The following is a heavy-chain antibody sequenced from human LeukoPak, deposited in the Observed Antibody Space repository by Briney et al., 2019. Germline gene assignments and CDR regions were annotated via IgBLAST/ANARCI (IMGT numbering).Heavy chain of an antibody. CDR3: ARQGGNYYYYMDV. J-gene: IGHJ6*03. CDR2: IYPGDSDT. V-gene: IGHV5-51*01. D-gene: IGHD3-16*01. Sequence: GESLKISCKGSGYSFTTYWIGWVRQMSGKGLEWMGIIYPGDSDTRYSPSFQGQVTISADKSISTAHLQWSSLKASDTAMYYCARQGGNYYYYMDVWGKGTTVTVSS. CDR1: GYSFTTYW.